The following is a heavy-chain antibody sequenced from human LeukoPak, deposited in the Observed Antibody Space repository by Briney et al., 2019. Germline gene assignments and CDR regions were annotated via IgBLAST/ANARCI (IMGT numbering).Heavy chain of an antibody. CDR3: ARHVSGWHYFDS. J-gene: IGHJ4*02. Sequence: SETLSLTCTVSVGSISSYYWSWIRQPPGEGLEWIGSLHYSGSTYYNPSLKSRITISVDASKNQFSLKLSSVTAADTAVYFCARHVSGWHYFDSWGQGTLVTVSS. D-gene: IGHD6-19*01. V-gene: IGHV4-59*04. CDR2: LHYSGST. CDR1: VGSISSYY.